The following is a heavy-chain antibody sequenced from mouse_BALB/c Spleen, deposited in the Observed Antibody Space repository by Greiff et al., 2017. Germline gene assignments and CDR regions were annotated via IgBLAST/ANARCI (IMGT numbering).Heavy chain of an antibody. D-gene: IGHD1-1*01. Sequence: DVMLVESGGGLVKPGGSLKLSCAASGFTFSSYTMSWVRQTPEKRLEWVATISSGGSYTYYPDSVKGRFTISRDNAKNTLYLQMSSLKSEDTAMYYCTRKLLLRYFDVWGAGTTVTVSS. CDR3: TRKLLLRYFDV. CDR2: ISSGGSYT. J-gene: IGHJ1*01. CDR1: GFTFSSYT. V-gene: IGHV5-6-4*01.